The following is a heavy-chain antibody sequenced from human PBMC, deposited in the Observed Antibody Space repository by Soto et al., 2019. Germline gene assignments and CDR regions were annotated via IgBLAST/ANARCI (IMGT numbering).Heavy chain of an antibody. J-gene: IGHJ5*02. CDR1: GFTFSSYG. Sequence: GGSLRLSCAASGFTFSSYGMHWVRQAPGKGLEWVAVIWYDGSNKYYADSVKGRFTISRDNSKNTLYLQMNSLRAEDTAVYYCARDPAEYYYDSSGYSQNWFDPWGQGTLVTVSS. CDR3: ARDPAEYYYDSSGYSQNWFDP. V-gene: IGHV3-33*01. CDR2: IWYDGSNK. D-gene: IGHD3-22*01.